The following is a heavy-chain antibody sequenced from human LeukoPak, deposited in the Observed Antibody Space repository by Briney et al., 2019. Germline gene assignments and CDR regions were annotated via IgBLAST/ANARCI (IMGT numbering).Heavy chain of an antibody. V-gene: IGHV3-33*01. Sequence: PGRSLRLSCAASGFTFSSCGMHWVRQAPGKGLEWVAVIWYDGSNKYYADSVKGRFTISRDNSKNTLYLQMNSLRAEDTAVYYCARGPYGSGSYYSDYYYGMDVWGKGTTVTVSS. CDR1: GFTFSSCG. CDR2: IWYDGSNK. J-gene: IGHJ6*04. D-gene: IGHD3-10*01. CDR3: ARGPYGSGSYYSDYYYGMDV.